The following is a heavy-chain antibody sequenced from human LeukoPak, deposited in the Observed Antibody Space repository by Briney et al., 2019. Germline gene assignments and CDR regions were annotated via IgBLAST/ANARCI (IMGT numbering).Heavy chain of an antibody. V-gene: IGHV4-34*01. CDR1: GGSFSGYY. D-gene: IGHD1-26*01. CDR3: ARRSYYDY. Sequence: SETLSLTCAVYGGSFSGYYWSWVRQPPGKGLEWVGEINHSGSTNYNPSLKSRVTISVDTSKNQFSLKLSSVTAADTAVYYCARRSYYDYWGQRTLVTVSS. J-gene: IGHJ4*02. CDR2: INHSGST.